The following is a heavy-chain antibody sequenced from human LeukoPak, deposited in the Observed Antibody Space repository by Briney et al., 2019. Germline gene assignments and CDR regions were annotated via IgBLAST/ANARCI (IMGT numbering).Heavy chain of an antibody. CDR2: ISGSGSTT. D-gene: IGHD2-15*01. CDR1: GFTFSSYE. CDR3: ARGYCSGGSCHFDS. V-gene: IGHV3-48*03. J-gene: IGHJ4*02. Sequence: PGGSLRLSCAASGFTFSSYEMNWVRQAPGKGLEWISYISGSGSTTSFADSVRGRFTISRDNAKNSMFLQMNSLRAEDTAVYYCARGYCSGGSCHFDSWGQGTLVTVSS.